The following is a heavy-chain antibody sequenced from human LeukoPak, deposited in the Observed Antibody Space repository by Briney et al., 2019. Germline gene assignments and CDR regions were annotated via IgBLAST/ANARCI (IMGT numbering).Heavy chain of an antibody. CDR3: ARDSPDYDGKGFDY. CDR1: GFTVSSSY. J-gene: IGHJ4*02. V-gene: IGHV3-53*01. D-gene: IGHD4-23*01. Sequence: LPGGSLRLSCAASGFTVSSSYMSWVRQAPGKGLEWVSVIYSGGSTYYADSVKGRLTISRDNSNNSLYLQMNSLRAEDTAIYYCARDSPDYDGKGFDYWGQGTLVTVSS. CDR2: IYSGGST.